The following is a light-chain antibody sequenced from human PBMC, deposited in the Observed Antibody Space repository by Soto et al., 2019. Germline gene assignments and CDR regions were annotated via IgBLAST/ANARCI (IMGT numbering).Light chain of an antibody. J-gene: IGKJ5*01. CDR1: QSVGSR. Sequence: EIVLTQSPATLSLSPGERATLSCRASQSVGSRVAWYQQKFGQPPRLLIYATSTRANGIPARFSGSGSGTDFTLTISSLQPDDFATYYCQQYNSYSAITFGQGTRLEIK. V-gene: IGKV3-15*01. CDR3: QQYNSYSAIT. CDR2: ATS.